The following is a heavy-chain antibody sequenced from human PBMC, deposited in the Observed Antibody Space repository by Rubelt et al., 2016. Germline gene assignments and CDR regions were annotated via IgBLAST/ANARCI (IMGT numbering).Heavy chain of an antibody. V-gene: IGHV4-59*01. Sequence: GLEWIGYIYYSGSTNYNPSLKSRVTISVDTSKNQFSLKLSSVTAADTAVYYCASSHVDIVATINYYYGMDVWGQGTTVTVSS. CDR3: ASSHVDIVATINYYYGMDV. J-gene: IGHJ6*02. CDR2: IYYSGST. D-gene: IGHD5-12*01.